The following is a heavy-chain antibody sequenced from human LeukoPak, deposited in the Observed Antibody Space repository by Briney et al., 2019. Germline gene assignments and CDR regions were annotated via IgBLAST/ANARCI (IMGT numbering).Heavy chain of an antibody. CDR3: ARGAGDRWSGSSHAFDI. Sequence: SETLSLTCTVSGGSISSYYWGWIRQPPGKGLEWIGSIYYSGSTYYNPSLKSRVTISVDTSKNQFSLKLSSVTAADTAVYYCARGAGDRWSGSSHAFDIWGQGTMVTVSS. D-gene: IGHD1-26*01. V-gene: IGHV4-39*01. J-gene: IGHJ3*02. CDR2: IYYSGST. CDR1: GGSISSYY.